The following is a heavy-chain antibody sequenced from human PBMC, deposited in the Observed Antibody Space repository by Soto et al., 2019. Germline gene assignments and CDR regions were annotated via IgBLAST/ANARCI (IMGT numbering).Heavy chain of an antibody. Sequence: ESGPTLVNPTQTLTLTCTFSGFSLSTSGMCVSWIRQPPGKALEWLARIDWDDDKYYSTSLKTRLTISKDTSKNQVVLTMTNMDPVDTATYYCAHRSREYSGYDCWGQGTLVTVSS. CDR2: IDWDDDK. J-gene: IGHJ4*02. V-gene: IGHV2-70*11. CDR1: GFSLSTSGMC. CDR3: AHRSREYSGYDC. D-gene: IGHD5-12*01.